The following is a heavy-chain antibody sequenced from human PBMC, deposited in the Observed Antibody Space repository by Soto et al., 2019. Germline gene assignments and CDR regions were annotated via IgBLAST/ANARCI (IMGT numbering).Heavy chain of an antibody. CDR1: GFTFSSYW. Sequence: GGSLRLSCAASGFTFSSYWMSWVRQAPGKGLEWVANIKQDGSEKYYVDSVKGRFTISRDNAKNSLYLQMNSLRAEDTAVYYCARAANGKYLDSTHLDYWGQGTLVTVSS. CDR2: IKQDGSEK. D-gene: IGHD3-9*01. CDR3: ARAANGKYLDSTHLDY. J-gene: IGHJ4*02. V-gene: IGHV3-7*01.